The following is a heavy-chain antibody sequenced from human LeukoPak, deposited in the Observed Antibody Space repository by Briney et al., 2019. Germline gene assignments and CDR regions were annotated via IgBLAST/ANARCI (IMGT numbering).Heavy chain of an antibody. J-gene: IGHJ4*02. CDR1: GFTFDDYA. D-gene: IGHD3-3*01. V-gene: IGHV3-9*01. CDR3: ARDTTYYDFWSGAD. CDR2: ISWNSRSI. Sequence: PGRSLRLSCAASGFTFDDYAMHWVRQAPGKGLEWVSGISWNSRSIDYADSVKGRFTISRDNAKNSLYLQMNSLRAEDTAVYYCARDTTYYDFWSGADWGQGTLVTVSS.